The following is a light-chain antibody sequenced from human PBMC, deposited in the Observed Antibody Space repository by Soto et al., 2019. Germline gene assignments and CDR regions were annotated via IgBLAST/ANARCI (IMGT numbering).Light chain of an antibody. Sequence: DIQMTQSPSSLSASVGDRVTITCRTSQNIIKYLNWYQQKPGKAPKFLIYGASTLQTGVPSRFSGCGSGTDFTLTISSLQPEDFPTYYCQQTYTTPYTFGQGTKLDIK. J-gene: IGKJ2*01. CDR3: QQTYTTPYT. CDR2: GAS. V-gene: IGKV1-39*01. CDR1: QNIIKY.